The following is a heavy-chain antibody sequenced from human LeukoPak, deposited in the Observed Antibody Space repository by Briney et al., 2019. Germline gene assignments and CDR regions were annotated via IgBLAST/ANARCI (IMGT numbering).Heavy chain of an antibody. V-gene: IGHV3-53*01. D-gene: IGHD1-26*01. CDR3: AKGREAYSGSYTPFDS. CDR1: GFTVSSNY. CDR2: IYSGGST. J-gene: IGHJ4*02. Sequence: GGSLRLSCAASGFTVSSNYMSWVRQAPGKGLEWVSVIYSGGSTYYADSVKGRFTISRDSSKNTLYLQMNSLRPEDTAVYYCAKGREAYSGSYTPFDSWGQGTLVTVSS.